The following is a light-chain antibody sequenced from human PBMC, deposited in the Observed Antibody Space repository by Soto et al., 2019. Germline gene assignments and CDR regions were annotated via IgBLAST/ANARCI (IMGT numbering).Light chain of an antibody. J-gene: IGKJ2*01. CDR2: DAF. V-gene: IGKV3-11*01. Sequence: EIVLTQSPATLSLSPGERATLSCRASQSVNIYLGWYQQKPGQAPRLLISDAFNRATGIPARFTGSGSGTDFTLTISSLEPEDFAVYYCQQRINWPYTFGQGTKLEI. CDR3: QQRINWPYT. CDR1: QSVNIY.